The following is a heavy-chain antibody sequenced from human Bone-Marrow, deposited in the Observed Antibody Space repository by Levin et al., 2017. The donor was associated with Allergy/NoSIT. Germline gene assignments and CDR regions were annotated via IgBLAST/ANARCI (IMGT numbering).Heavy chain of an antibody. J-gene: IGHJ4*02. D-gene: IGHD3-3*01. Sequence: GESLKISCAASGFTFSSYGMHWVRQAPGKGLEWVAVISYDGSNKYYADSVKGRFTISRDNSKNTLYLQMNSLRAEDTAVYYCAKIPDSLAYYDLWSNFSDYWGQGTLVTVSS. CDR1: GFTFSSYG. CDR2: ISYDGSNK. V-gene: IGHV3-30*18. CDR3: AKIPDSLAYYDLWSNFSDY.